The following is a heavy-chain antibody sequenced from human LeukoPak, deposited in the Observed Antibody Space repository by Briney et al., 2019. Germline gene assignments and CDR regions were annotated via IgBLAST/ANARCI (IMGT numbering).Heavy chain of an antibody. CDR3: AKDESGIVVVPAAASDI. Sequence: GGSLRLSCAASGFTFSSYGMHWVRQAPGKGLEWVAFIRYDGSNKYYADSVKGRFTISRDNSKNTLYLQMNSLRAEDTAVYYCAKDESGIVVVPAAASDIWGQGTMVTVSS. D-gene: IGHD2-2*01. CDR2: IRYDGSNK. V-gene: IGHV3-30*02. J-gene: IGHJ3*02. CDR1: GFTFSSYG.